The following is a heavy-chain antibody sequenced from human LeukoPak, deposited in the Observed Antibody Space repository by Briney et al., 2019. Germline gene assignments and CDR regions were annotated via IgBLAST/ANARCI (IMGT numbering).Heavy chain of an antibody. V-gene: IGHV4-39*07. J-gene: IGHJ4*02. CDR1: GGSISSTSDY. CDR3: ASHSPASNRGFVDY. Sequence: SETLSLTCTVSGGSISSTSDYWGWIRQPPGKGLEWIGSIYYSGSTYYNPSLKSRVTISVDTSKNHFSLKLSSVTAADTAVYYCASHSPASNRGFVDYWGQGTLVTVSS. CDR2: IYYSGST. D-gene: IGHD7-27*01.